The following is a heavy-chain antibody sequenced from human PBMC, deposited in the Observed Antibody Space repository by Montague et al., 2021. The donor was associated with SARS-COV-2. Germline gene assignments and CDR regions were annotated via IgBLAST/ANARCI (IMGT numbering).Heavy chain of an antibody. CDR1: DGSISTSNYY. V-gene: IGHV4-39*01. D-gene: IGHD6-13*01. Sequence: SETLSLTCSVSDGSISTSNYYWGWIRQPPGKGLEWIGSVYYSGSTYYNPPLKSRVTVSVDTSKNQFSLKISSVTAADTAVYFCAGQSASSPFDHWGQGTLVTVSS. CDR3: AGQSASSPFDH. J-gene: IGHJ4*02. CDR2: VYYSGST.